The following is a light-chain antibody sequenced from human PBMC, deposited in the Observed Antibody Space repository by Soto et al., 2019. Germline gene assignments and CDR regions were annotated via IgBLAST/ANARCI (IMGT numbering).Light chain of an antibody. J-gene: IGLJ2*01. Sequence: QSALTQPASVSGSPGQSITISCTGTSSDVGGYNYVSWYQPHPGKAPKLMIYDVSNRPSGVSNRFSGSKSGNTASLTISGLQAEDEADYYCSSYTSSLVVFGGGTKLTVL. CDR1: SSDVGGYNY. V-gene: IGLV2-14*01. CDR2: DVS. CDR3: SSYTSSLVV.